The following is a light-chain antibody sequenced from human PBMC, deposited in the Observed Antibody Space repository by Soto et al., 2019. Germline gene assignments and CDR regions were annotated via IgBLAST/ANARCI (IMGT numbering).Light chain of an antibody. CDR3: SSYTTSSTLV. J-gene: IGLJ2*01. Sequence: QSVLTQPASVSGSPGQSITISCTGTSSDIGNYNYVSWYQHHPDEAPKLILYEVRSRPSGVSSRFSGSKSGNTASLTISGLQAEDEADYYCSSYTTSSTLVFGGGTKVTVL. CDR1: SSDIGNYNY. CDR2: EVR. V-gene: IGLV2-14*01.